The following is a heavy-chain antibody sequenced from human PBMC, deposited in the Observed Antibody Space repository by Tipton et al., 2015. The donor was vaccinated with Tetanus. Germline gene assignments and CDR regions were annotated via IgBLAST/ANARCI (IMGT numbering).Heavy chain of an antibody. CDR3: ARVPTNPLAVDIRTDY. D-gene: IGHD5-12*01. J-gene: IGHJ4*02. CDR2: ISVYNGNT. V-gene: IGHV1-18*01. Sequence: QVQLVQSGAEVKKPGASVKVSCKASGYTFNTFGISWVRQAPGQGLEWMGWISVYNGNTNYAQKVQGRVTMTTDTPTSTAYMELRSLTSDDTAVYYCARVPTNPLAVDIRTDYWGQGTLVPVSS. CDR1: GYTFNTFG.